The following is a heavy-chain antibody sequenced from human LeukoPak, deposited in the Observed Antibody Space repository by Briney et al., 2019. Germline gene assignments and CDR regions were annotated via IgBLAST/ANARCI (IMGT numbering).Heavy chain of an antibody. Sequence: ASVKVSCKASGYTFTSYGISWVRQAAGQGLEWMGLISAYNGNTNYAQKLQGRVTMTTDTSTSTAYMELRSLRSDDTAVYYCARDSIAVAGGVLHDYWGQGTLVTVSS. CDR2: ISAYNGNT. CDR1: GYTFTSYG. D-gene: IGHD6-19*01. J-gene: IGHJ4*02. V-gene: IGHV1-18*01. CDR3: ARDSIAVAGGVLHDY.